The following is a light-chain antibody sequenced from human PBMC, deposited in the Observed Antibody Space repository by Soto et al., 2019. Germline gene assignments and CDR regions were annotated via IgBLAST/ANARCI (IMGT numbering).Light chain of an antibody. Sequence: DIQMTQSPSTLSASVGDGVTITCRASQRISTWLAWYQQKPGKAPKLLIYDASTLERGVPSRFSGTGSGTEFTLTISSLQPDDFATYYCQQYHRSSITFGQGTRLEIK. CDR1: QRISTW. J-gene: IGKJ5*01. V-gene: IGKV1-5*01. CDR2: DAS. CDR3: QQYHRSSIT.